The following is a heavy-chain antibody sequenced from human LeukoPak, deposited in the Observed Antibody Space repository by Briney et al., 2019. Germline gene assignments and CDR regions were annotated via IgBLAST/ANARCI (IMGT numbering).Heavy chain of an antibody. D-gene: IGHD2-21*02. CDR1: GFTFDNFA. J-gene: IGHJ4*02. CDR2: ISGDGGST. CDR3: ARANCGGDCFPYYFDY. V-gene: IGHV3-43*02. Sequence: PGGSLRLSCAASGFTFDNFAMHWVRQAPGKGLEWVSLISGDGGSTYYADSVKGRFTISRDNSKNTLYLQMNSLRAEDTAVYYCARANCGGDCFPYYFDYWGQGTLVTVSS.